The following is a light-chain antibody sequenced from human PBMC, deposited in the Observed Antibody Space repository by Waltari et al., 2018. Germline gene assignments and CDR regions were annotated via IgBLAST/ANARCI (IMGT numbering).Light chain of an antibody. V-gene: IGLV2-11*01. CDR2: EVS. Sequence: QSALTQPRSVSGSPGQSVTISCTGTSSDVGGYNYVSWYQQHPGKAPKRMLDEVSKRPSGFPGRFSGSKSGNTASLTISGLQAEDEADYYCCSYAGSYTGVFGGGTKLTVL. CDR3: CSYAGSYTGV. J-gene: IGLJ3*02. CDR1: SSDVGGYNY.